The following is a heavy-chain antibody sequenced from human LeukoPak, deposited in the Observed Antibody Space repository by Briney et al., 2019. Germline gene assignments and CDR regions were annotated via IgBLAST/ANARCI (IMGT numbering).Heavy chain of an antibody. CDR3: AKDRAGAN. Sequence: PGGSLKLSCVRSGFTFAKYAMTWVREAPGKGLEWVSVISGSGNVTYYAESVKGRFTISRDNSKRTLYLQMDSLRADDTAIYYCAKDRAGANWGQGTLVLVSS. CDR2: ISGSGNVT. CDR1: GFTFAKYA. J-gene: IGHJ4*02. V-gene: IGHV3-23*01.